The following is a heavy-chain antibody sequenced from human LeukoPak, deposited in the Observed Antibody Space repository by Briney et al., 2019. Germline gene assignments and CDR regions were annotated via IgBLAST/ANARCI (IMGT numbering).Heavy chain of an antibody. Sequence: ASVKVSCKASGYTFTNYYIHRVRQAPGQGLGCMGIINPSGGSTSYAQKFQARVTMTRDMSTSTVYMELSSLRSEDTAVYYCARGGVGATTYVWFDPWGQGTLVTVSS. CDR2: INPSGGST. CDR3: ARGGVGATTYVWFDP. CDR1: GYTFTNYY. V-gene: IGHV1-46*01. J-gene: IGHJ5*02. D-gene: IGHD1-26*01.